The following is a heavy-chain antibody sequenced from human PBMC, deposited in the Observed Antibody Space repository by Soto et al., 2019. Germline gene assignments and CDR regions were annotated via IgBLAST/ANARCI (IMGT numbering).Heavy chain of an antibody. V-gene: IGHV1-69*06. CDR1: GGIFSSYS. Sequence: QVHLVQSGAEVKKPGSSVKVSCKASGGIFSSYSISWVRQAPGQGLEWMGGIIPIFYTPNYAQKFQGRVTITADKSTAPSYMELSSLRSDDTAMYYCASGPLPEDLEYWGQGTLVPVSS. CDR2: IIPIFYTP. CDR3: ASGPLPEDLEY. J-gene: IGHJ4*02.